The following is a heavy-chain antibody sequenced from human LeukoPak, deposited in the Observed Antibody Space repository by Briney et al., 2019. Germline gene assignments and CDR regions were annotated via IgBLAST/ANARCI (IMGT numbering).Heavy chain of an antibody. J-gene: IGHJ4*02. Sequence: PSETLSLTCTVSGDSISNYYWSWIRQPPGKGLEWIGYIYYSGSTNYNPSLKSRVTMSVDTSKNQFSLKLSSVTAADTAVYYCARQVMPDYDILSGYYYFDYWGQGTLVTVSS. CDR2: IYYSGST. CDR3: ARQVMPDYDILSGYYYFDY. V-gene: IGHV4-59*08. CDR1: GDSISNYY. D-gene: IGHD3-9*01.